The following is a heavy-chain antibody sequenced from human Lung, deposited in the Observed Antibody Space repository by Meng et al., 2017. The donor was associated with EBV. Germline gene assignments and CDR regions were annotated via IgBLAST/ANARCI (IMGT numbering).Heavy chain of an antibody. CDR3: ARDRRYCSGGSCYSGYGMDV. D-gene: IGHD2-15*01. CDR1: GFTFSSYS. J-gene: IGHJ6*02. V-gene: IGHV3-21*01. CDR2: ISSSSSYI. Sequence: VQLVESGGGLVKPGGSLRLSCAASGFTFSSYSMNWVSQAPGKGLEWVSSISSSSSYIYYADSVKGRFTISRDNAKNSLYLQMNSLRAEDTAVYYCARDRRYCSGGSCYSGYGMDVWGQGTTVTVSS.